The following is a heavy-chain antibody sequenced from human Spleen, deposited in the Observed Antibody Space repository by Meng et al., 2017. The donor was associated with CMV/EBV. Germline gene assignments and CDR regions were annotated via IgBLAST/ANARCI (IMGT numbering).Heavy chain of an antibody. Sequence: SETLSLTCAVYGGSFSGYYWSWIRQPPGKGLEWIGEINHSGSTNYNPSLKSRVTISVDTSKNQFSLKLSSVTAADTAVYYCARDYSTKYCSSTSCGSYYYGMDVWGQGTTVTVSS. D-gene: IGHD2-2*01. CDR2: INHSGST. CDR3: ARDYSTKYCSSTSCGSYYYGMDV. CDR1: GGSFSGYY. V-gene: IGHV4-34*01. J-gene: IGHJ6*02.